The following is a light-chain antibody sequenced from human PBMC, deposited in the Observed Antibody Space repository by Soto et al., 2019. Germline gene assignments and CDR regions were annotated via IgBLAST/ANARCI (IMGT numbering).Light chain of an antibody. CDR2: GAS. Sequence: EIVLTQSPGTLSLSPGERATLSCRASQTVGRNYLAWYQQKPGQTPRLLIHGASNRATGIPDRISGSGSEKDFALIISRLGPEDFAVYYCQQYASSPLTFGGGTKVEIK. J-gene: IGKJ4*01. V-gene: IGKV3-20*01. CDR3: QQYASSPLT. CDR1: QTVGRNY.